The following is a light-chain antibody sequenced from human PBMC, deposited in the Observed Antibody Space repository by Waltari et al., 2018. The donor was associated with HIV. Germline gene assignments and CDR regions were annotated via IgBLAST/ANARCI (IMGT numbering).Light chain of an antibody. Sequence: DIQMTQSPSSLSASIGDRVTITCRASQSINTYLNWYQHKPGKAPKVLIYVTSNLQSGVPSRFSGSGFGTDFTLTISSLQPDDFAIYYCQQSYNTPYTVGQGTKLEI. J-gene: IGKJ2*01. CDR3: QQSYNTPYT. CDR2: VTS. V-gene: IGKV1-39*01. CDR1: QSINTY.